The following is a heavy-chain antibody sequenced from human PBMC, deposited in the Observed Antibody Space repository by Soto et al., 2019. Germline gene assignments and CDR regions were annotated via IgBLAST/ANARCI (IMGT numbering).Heavy chain of an antibody. D-gene: IGHD3-16*01. CDR1: GGSFCGYY. CDR3: ARGRYRLIGAYTYYYYGMDV. Sequence: PSETLSITCAVYGGSFCGYYWSGIRQPPGKGLEWIGEINHSGSTNYNPSLKSRVTISVDTSKNQFSLKLSSVTAADTAVYYCARGRYRLIGAYTYYYYGMDVWGQGTTVTVSS. CDR2: INHSGST. V-gene: IGHV4-34*01. J-gene: IGHJ6*02.